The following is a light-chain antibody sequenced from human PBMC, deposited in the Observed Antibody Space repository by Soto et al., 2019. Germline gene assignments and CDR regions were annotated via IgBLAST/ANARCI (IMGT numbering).Light chain of an antibody. V-gene: IGKV1-39*01. Sequence: IQMTQTPSSLSASVGDRVTITCRASQSISSFLNWYQQKPGKAPKLLIYAASSLQSGVPSRFSGSGSGTDFTLIISSLQPEDFATYYCQQLNSYPLTFGQGTRLEIK. CDR2: AAS. J-gene: IGKJ5*01. CDR1: QSISSF. CDR3: QQLNSYPLT.